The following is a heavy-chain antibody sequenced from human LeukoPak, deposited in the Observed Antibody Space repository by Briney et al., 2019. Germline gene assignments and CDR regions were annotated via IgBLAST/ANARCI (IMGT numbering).Heavy chain of an antibody. Sequence: GESLKISCKGSGYSFTSYWIGWVRQMPGKGLEWMGVIYPGDSDTRYSPSFQGQVTILADKSISTAYLQWSSLKASDTAMYYCARHPKPSYSNYDYYYGMDVWGQGTTVTVSS. D-gene: IGHD4-11*01. CDR1: GYSFTSYW. J-gene: IGHJ6*02. CDR2: IYPGDSDT. V-gene: IGHV5-51*01. CDR3: ARHPKPSYSNYDYYYGMDV.